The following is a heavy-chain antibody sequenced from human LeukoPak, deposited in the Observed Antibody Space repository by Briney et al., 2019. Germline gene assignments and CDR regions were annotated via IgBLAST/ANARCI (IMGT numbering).Heavy chain of an antibody. CDR2: MSFDERKK. CDR1: GFTFSSYD. Sequence: GGSLRLSCAASGFTFSSYDMHWVRQAPGKGLEWVAFMSFDERKKSYADSVKGRFTVSRDISKETLYLQMDNLGAEDTAVYYCARPNGYWGQGTLVTVSS. CDR3: ARPNGY. D-gene: IGHD2-8*01. J-gene: IGHJ4*02. V-gene: IGHV3-30*01.